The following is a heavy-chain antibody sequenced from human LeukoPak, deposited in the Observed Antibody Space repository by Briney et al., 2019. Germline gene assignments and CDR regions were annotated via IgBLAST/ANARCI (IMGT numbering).Heavy chain of an antibody. V-gene: IGHV4-34*01. CDR3: AKGPHDILTGYYFSSRMDYYFDY. Sequence: SETLSLTCAVYGGSFSGYYWSWIRQPPGKGLEWIGEINHSGSTNYNPSLKSRVTISVDTSKNQFSLKLSSVTAADTAVYYCAKGPHDILTGYYFSSRMDYYFDYWGQGTLVTVSS. CDR2: INHSGST. CDR1: GGSFSGYY. D-gene: IGHD3-9*01. J-gene: IGHJ4*02.